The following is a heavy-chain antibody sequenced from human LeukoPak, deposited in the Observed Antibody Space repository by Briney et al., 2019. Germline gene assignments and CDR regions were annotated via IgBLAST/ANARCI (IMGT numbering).Heavy chain of an antibody. CDR3: ARGDSSGILTFPDEYFQH. Sequence: PGGSLRLSRAASGFTFSSYEMNWVRQAPGKGLEWVSYISSSGRTIYYADSVKGRFTISRDNAKNSLSLQMNSLRAEDTAVYYCARGDSSGILTFPDEYFQHWGQGTLVTVSS. D-gene: IGHD3-22*01. CDR2: ISSSGRTI. J-gene: IGHJ1*01. CDR1: GFTFSSYE. V-gene: IGHV3-48*03.